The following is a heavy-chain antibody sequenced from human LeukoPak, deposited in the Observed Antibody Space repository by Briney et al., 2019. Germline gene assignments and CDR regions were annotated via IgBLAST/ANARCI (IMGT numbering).Heavy chain of an antibody. D-gene: IGHD3-10*01. Sequence: SETLSLTCAVYGGSFNDYYWSWIRQSPGTGLEWIGEIHHSGSTNYNSSLESRVTMSIDTSNNQFSLKLTSVTAADTAVYYCARGSVTYYYGSGRPELDYWGQGTLVTVSS. CDR3: ARGSVTYYYGSGRPELDY. V-gene: IGHV4-34*01. CDR1: GGSFNDYY. CDR2: IHHSGST. J-gene: IGHJ4*02.